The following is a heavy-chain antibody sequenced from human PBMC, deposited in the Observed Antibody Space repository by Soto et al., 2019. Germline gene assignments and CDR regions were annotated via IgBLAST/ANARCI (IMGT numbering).Heavy chain of an antibody. V-gene: IGHV4-4*08. CDR1: GGSISSYY. CDR3: ARDYSSCSPNWFDP. Sequence: PSETLSLTCTVSGGSISSYYWSWIRQPPGKGLEWIGYIYYSGSTYYNPSLRSRVTISVDTSKNQFSLKLSSVTAADTAVFYCARDYSSCSPNWFDPWGQGTLVTVSS. CDR2: IYYSGST. J-gene: IGHJ5*02. D-gene: IGHD6-19*01.